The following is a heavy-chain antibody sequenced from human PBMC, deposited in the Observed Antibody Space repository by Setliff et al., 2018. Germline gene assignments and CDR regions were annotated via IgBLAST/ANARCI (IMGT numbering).Heavy chain of an antibody. D-gene: IGHD2-15*01. CDR2: ISAYNGNT. V-gene: IGHV1-18*01. J-gene: IGHJ5*02. CDR1: GYTFTDYG. CDR3: ERLVRHCTRISCQRTSEADL. Sequence: ASVKVSCKASGYTFTDYGVTWVRQAPGQGLEWMGWISAYNGNTYHAQKFQDRLSMTTDTSTSTAYMELRSLRADDTAVYYCERLVRHCTRISCQRTSEADLWGQGTQVT.